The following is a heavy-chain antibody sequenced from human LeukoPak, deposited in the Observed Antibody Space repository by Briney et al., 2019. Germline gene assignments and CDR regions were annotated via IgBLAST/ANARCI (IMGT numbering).Heavy chain of an antibody. J-gene: IGHJ3*02. Sequence: GESLKISCKGSGYSFTSYWIAWVRQMPGKGLEWMGIIYPGDSDTRYSPSFQGQVTISADKSISTAYLQWSSLKASDTAMYYCARRYYGSGNYNAFDIWGQGTMVTVSS. CDR1: GYSFTSYW. V-gene: IGHV5-51*01. D-gene: IGHD3-10*01. CDR3: ARRYYGSGNYNAFDI. CDR2: IYPGDSDT.